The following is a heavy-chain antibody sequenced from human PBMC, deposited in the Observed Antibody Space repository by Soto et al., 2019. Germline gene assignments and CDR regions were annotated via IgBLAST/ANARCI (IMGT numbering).Heavy chain of an antibody. CDR2: FDPEDGEI. CDR3: VAGGTRWLRSPFDY. CDR1: GHTLTELS. Sequence: QVQLVQSGAEVKKPGASVKVSCKVSGHTLTELSVHWVRQAPGKGLEWMGGFDPEDGEIVHAQKFQGRVTMTEDTAADSAYMEVSSLTSEDQAVYYCVAGGTRWLRSPFDYWGQGTLVTVSS. V-gene: IGHV1-24*01. J-gene: IGHJ4*02. D-gene: IGHD5-12*01.